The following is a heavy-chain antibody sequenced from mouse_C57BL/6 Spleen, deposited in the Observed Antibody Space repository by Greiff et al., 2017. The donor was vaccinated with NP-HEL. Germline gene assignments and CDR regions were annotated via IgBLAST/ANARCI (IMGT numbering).Heavy chain of an antibody. CDR3: ARRDDYDGWFAY. D-gene: IGHD2-4*01. CDR2: ILPGSGSN. J-gene: IGHJ3*01. V-gene: IGHV1-9*01. Sequence: VQLQQSGAELMKPGASVKLSCKATGYTFTGYWIEWVKQRPGHGLEWIGEILPGSGSNNYNETFKGQATFTADTSSNIAYMQLSSLTTEDSAIYSCARRDDYDGWFAYWGQGTLVTVSA. CDR1: GYTFTGYW.